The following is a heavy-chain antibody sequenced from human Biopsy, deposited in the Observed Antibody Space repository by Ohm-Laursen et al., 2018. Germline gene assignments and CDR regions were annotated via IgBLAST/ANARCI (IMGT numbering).Heavy chain of an antibody. V-gene: IGHV1-8*01. CDR3: ARGPIGGGFGLDV. Sequence: ASVKVSCKASGYTFTSYDINWVRRATGQGFEWMGWMNTKTGNTGLAYNFRGKVSLTRDTSISVAYLEVYSLTSEDTATFYCARGPIGGGFGLDVWGLGTTVTVSS. D-gene: IGHD3-10*01. J-gene: IGHJ6*02. CDR2: MNTKTGNT. CDR1: GYTFTSYD.